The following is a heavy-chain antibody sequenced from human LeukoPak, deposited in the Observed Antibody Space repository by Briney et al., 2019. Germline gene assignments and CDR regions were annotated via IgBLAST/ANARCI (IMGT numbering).Heavy chain of an antibody. J-gene: IGHJ4*02. CDR1: DGSITSGSFH. CDR2: IYTSGNT. V-gene: IGHV4-61*02. Sequence: SETLSLTYTVSDGSITSGSFHWSWVRQPAGKGLEWIGRIYTSGNTNYNPSLKSRVTISIDTSKNQFSLKLSSVTAADTAVYYCARGNIAAAGGSRGFDYWGQGTLVTVSS. D-gene: IGHD6-13*01. CDR3: ARGNIAAAGGSRGFDY.